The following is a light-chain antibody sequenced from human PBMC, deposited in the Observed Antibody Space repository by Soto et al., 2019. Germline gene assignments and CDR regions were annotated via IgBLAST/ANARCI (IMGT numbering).Light chain of an antibody. CDR3: QQYYSTRYPRLT. CDR1: QSVLYSSNNKNY. Sequence: DIVMTQSPDSLAVSLGERATINCKSSQSVLYSSNNKNYLAWYQQKPGQPPKLLIYWASTRESGVPDRFSGSGSGTDFTLTISSLQAEXXXXXXCQQYYSTRYPRLTFGGGTKVEIK. J-gene: IGKJ4*01. CDR2: WAS. V-gene: IGKV4-1*01.